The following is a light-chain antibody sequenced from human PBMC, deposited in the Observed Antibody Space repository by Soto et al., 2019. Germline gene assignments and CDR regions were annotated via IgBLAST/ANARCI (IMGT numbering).Light chain of an antibody. CDR2: DAS. V-gene: IGKV3-11*01. J-gene: IGKJ5*01. CDR1: QNISIY. CDR3: QQYDSFSVT. Sequence: EIVLTQSPATLSLSPGERATLSCRASQNISIYLAWYQQKPGQAPRLLIYDASNRATGIPARFSGSGSGTDFTLTISSLEPEDFATYYCQQYDSFSVTFGQGTRLEIK.